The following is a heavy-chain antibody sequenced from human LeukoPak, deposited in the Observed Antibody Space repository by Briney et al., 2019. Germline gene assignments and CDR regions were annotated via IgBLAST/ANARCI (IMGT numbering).Heavy chain of an antibody. J-gene: IGHJ4*02. CDR2: ISYDGSNK. D-gene: IGHD6-19*01. CDR3: ARHESSGWYAWFDY. CDR1: GFTFSSYA. V-gene: IGHV3-30-3*01. Sequence: GRSLRLSCAASGFTFSSYAMHWVRQAPGKGLEWVAVISYDGSNKYYADSVKGRFTISRDNSKNTLYPQMNSLRAEDTAVYYCARHESSGWYAWFDYWGQGTLVTVSS.